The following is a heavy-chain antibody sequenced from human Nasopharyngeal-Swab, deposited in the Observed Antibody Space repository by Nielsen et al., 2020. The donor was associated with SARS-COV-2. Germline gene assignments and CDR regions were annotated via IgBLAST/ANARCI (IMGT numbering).Heavy chain of an antibody. CDR2: INHSGST. J-gene: IGHJ4*02. CDR3: ATTGYSSVYYVH. CDR1: GGSFSSYY. Sequence: SETLSPTCGVYGGSFSSYYWSWIRQPPGKGLEWIGEINHSGSTNYNPSLESRVTLSVDTSKNQFSLNLISVTAADTAVYYCATTGYSSVYYVHWGQGVLVTVSS. V-gene: IGHV4-34*01. D-gene: IGHD6-25*01.